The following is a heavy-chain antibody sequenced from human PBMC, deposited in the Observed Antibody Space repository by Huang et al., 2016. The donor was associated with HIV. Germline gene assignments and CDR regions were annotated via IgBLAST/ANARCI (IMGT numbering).Heavy chain of an antibody. V-gene: IGHV2-5*01. D-gene: IGHD6-19*01. J-gene: IGHJ4*02. CDR3: AHMEMTVAGGGFDF. Sequence: QITLKESGPTVVKPTQTLTLTCRFSGFSLSTSGVAVGWIRQPPGKALGWLALTYWNDDERYSSSLRNRLTITKDTSKNELVRRMTNMDPLDTGTYYCAHMEMTVAGGGFDFWGLGILVTVSS. CDR2: TYWNDDE. CDR1: GFSLSTSGVA.